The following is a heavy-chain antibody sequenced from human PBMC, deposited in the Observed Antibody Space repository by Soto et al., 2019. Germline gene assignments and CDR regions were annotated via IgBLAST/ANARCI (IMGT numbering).Heavy chain of an antibody. J-gene: IGHJ4*02. CDR3: AKGYRFGYDFLFPDY. D-gene: IGHD3-3*01. Sequence: EVQLLEFGGGLVQPGGSPRLSCAASGFAFSTYAMGWVRQASGKGLEWVSSIHNSGGTTYYADSVKGRFTISRDNSKNTLYLQMNSLRAEDTAVYYCAKGYRFGYDFLFPDYWGQGTLVTVSS. V-gene: IGHV3-23*01. CDR2: IHNSGGTT. CDR1: GFAFSTYA.